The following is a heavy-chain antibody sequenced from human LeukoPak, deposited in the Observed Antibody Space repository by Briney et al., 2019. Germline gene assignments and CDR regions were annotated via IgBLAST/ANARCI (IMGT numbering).Heavy chain of an antibody. J-gene: IGHJ4*02. CDR2: IYYSGST. Sequence: SETLSLTCTVSGGSISSYYWSWIRQPPGKGLEWIGYIYYSGSTNYNPSLKSRVTISVDTSKNQFSLKLSSVTAADTAVYYCARRSSGWHGVFDYRGQGTLVTVSS. D-gene: IGHD6-19*01. CDR3: ARRSSGWHGVFDY. V-gene: IGHV4-59*08. CDR1: GGSISSYY.